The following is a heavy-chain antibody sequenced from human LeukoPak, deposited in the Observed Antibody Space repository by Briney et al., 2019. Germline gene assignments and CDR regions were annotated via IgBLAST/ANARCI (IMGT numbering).Heavy chain of an antibody. V-gene: IGHV4-59*01. Sequence: SETLSLTCTVSGGSISSYYWSWIRQPPGKGLEWIGYIYYSGSTNYNPSLKSRVTISVDTSKNQFSLKLSAVTAADTAVYYCARGIRYCSSTSCYRRFNWFDPWGQGTLVTVSS. D-gene: IGHD2-2*02. CDR3: ARGIRYCSSTSCYRRFNWFDP. CDR2: IYYSGST. J-gene: IGHJ5*02. CDR1: GGSISSYY.